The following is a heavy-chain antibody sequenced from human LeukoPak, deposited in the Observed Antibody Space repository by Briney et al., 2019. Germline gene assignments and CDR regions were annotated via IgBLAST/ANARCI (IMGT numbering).Heavy chain of an antibody. CDR3: ARVGSTGYSSSWYVDY. V-gene: IGHV3-7*01. CDR2: IKQDGSEK. D-gene: IGHD6-13*01. Sequence: GGSLRLSCAASGFTFSSYWMSWVRQAPGKGLEWVAHIKQDGSEKYYVDSVKGRFTISRDNAKNSLYLQMNSLRAEDTAVYYCARVGSTGYSSSWYVDYWGQGTLVTVSS. J-gene: IGHJ4*02. CDR1: GFTFSSYW.